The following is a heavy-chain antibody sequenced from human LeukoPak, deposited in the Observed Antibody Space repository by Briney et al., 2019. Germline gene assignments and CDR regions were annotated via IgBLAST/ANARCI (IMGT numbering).Heavy chain of an antibody. V-gene: IGHV4-34*01. CDR1: GGSFSGYY. CDR3: ARGPSQLWKSYYYYGMDV. D-gene: IGHD5-18*01. J-gene: IGHJ6*02. CDR2: INHSGST. Sequence: SETPSLTCAVYGGSFSGYYWSWIRQPPGKGLEWIGEINHSGSTNYNPSLKSRVTISVDTSKNQFSLKLSSVTAADTAVYYCARGPSQLWKSYYYYGMDVWGQGTTVTVSS.